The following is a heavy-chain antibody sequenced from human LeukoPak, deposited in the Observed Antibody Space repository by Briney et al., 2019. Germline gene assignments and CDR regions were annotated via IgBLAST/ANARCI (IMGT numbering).Heavy chain of an antibody. CDR1: GFTFSSYA. D-gene: IGHD6-13*01. CDR2: ISGSGGST. Sequence: GGSLRLSCAASGFTFSSYAMSWVRQAPGKGLEWVSAISGSGGSTYYADSVKGRFTISRDNAQNSLYLQMNSLRAEDTALYYCARGTLKAAATDFDYWGQGTLVTVSS. CDR3: ARGTLKAAATDFDY. J-gene: IGHJ4*02. V-gene: IGHV3-23*01.